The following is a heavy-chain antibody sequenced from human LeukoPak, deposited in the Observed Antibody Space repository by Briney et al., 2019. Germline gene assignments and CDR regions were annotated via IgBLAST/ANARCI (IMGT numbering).Heavy chain of an antibody. CDR2: MYSDGTT. V-gene: IGHV3-53*04. D-gene: IGHD3-22*01. CDR1: GFTVSSSY. Sequence: PGGSLRLSCKASGFTVSSSYMNWVRQAPGKGLEWVSVMYSDGTTYYADSVKGRFTISRHNSKNTFYLQMSNLRAEDTAVYYCARYHDSSGRTRGGLDIWGQGTMVTVSS. J-gene: IGHJ3*02. CDR3: ARYHDSSGRTRGGLDI.